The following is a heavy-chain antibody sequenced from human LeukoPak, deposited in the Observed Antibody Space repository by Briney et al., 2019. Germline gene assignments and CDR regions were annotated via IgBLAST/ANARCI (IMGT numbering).Heavy chain of an antibody. CDR1: GFTFSTYT. CDR3: ARGLDSVTWGPFDI. V-gene: IGHV3-23*01. J-gene: IGHJ3*02. D-gene: IGHD2-2*03. CDR2: INTGGGT. Sequence: GGSLRLSCAASGFTFSTYTMSWVCQAPGKGLEWVSAINTGGGTSSADSVKGRFTISRDNSESTLYLQMSSPRAEDTAVYYCARGLDSVTWGPFDIWGQGTVVTVSS.